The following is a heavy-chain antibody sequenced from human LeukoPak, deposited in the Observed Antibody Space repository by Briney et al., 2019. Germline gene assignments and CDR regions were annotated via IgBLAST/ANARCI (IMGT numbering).Heavy chain of an antibody. D-gene: IGHD5-12*01. V-gene: IGHV3-21*01. CDR3: ASSPEGYIVASTYDR. CDR1: GFAFSNYT. J-gene: IGHJ5*02. CDR2: ISRGSSYK. Sequence: GGSLRLSCAASGFAFSNYTMSWVRQAPGKGLEWVSSISRGSSYKYYADSMKGRSTISRDNAKNSLYLVVSSLRAEDTAVYYCASSPEGYIVASTYDRWGQGTLVIVSS.